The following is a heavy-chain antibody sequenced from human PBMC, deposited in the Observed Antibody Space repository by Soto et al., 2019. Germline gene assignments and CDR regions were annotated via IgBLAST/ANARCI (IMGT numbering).Heavy chain of an antibody. D-gene: IGHD3-9*01. CDR3: STAVKLRYFDWLNNWFDP. J-gene: IGHJ5*02. CDR2: FDPEDGET. V-gene: IGHV1-24*01. CDR1: GYTLTELS. Sequence: ASVKVSCKVSGYTLTELSMHWVRQAPGKGLEWMGGFDPEDGETIYAQKFQGRVTMTEDTSTDTAYMELSSLRSEDTAVYYCSTAVKLRYFDWLNNWFDPWGQGTLVTVSS.